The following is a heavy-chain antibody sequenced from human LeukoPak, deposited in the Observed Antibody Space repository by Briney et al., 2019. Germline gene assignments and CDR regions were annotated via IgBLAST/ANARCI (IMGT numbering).Heavy chain of an antibody. J-gene: IGHJ6*04. CDR3: ATGLDYYGSGSLGAGDV. D-gene: IGHD3-10*01. CDR1: GYTLTELS. V-gene: IGHV1-24*01. CDR2: FDPEDGET. Sequence: GASVKVSCKVSGYTLTELSMHWVRQAPGKGLEWMGGFDPEDGETIYAQKFQGRVTITEDTSTDTACMELSSLRSEDTAVYYCATGLDYYGSGSLGAGDVWGKGTTVTISS.